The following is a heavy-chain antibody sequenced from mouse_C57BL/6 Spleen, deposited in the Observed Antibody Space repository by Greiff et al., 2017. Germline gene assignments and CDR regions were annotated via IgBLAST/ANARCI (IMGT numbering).Heavy chain of an antibody. CDR1: GYAFSSYW. J-gene: IGHJ2*01. V-gene: IGHV1-80*01. CDR3: ARGGGVGGNFDY. Sequence: QVQLQQSGAELVKPGASVKISCKASGYAFSSYWMNWVKQRPGKGLEWIGQIYPGDGDTNYNGKFKGKATLTADKSSSTAYMQLSSLTSEDSAVYFCARGGGVGGNFDYWGQGTTLTVSS. CDR2: IYPGDGDT.